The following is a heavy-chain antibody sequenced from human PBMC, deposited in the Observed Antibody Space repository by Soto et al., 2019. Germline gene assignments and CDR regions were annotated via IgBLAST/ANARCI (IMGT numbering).Heavy chain of an antibody. CDR1: GGSISSGGYY. CDR3: ARVRWFGELLSGWFDP. D-gene: IGHD3-10*01. CDR2: IYYSGST. J-gene: IGHJ5*02. Sequence: SETLSLTCTVSGGSISSGGYYWSWIRQHPGKGLEWIGYIYYSGSTYYNPSLKSRVTISVDTSKNQFSLKPSSVTAADTAVYYCARVRWFGELLSGWFDPWGQGTLVTVS. V-gene: IGHV4-31*03.